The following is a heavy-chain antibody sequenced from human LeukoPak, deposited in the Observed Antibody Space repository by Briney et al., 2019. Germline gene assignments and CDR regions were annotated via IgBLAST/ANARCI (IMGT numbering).Heavy chain of an antibody. D-gene: IGHD1-26*01. Sequence: ASVKVSCKASGYTFTGYFMHWVRQAPGQGLEWMGWINPNSGGTNYAQKFQGSVTMTRDTSISTAYMELSRLRSEDTAVYYCARRGSSVGGSYYSFDYWGQEPWSPSPQ. V-gene: IGHV1-2*02. CDR3: ARRGSSVGGSYYSFDY. CDR2: INPNSGGT. CDR1: GYTFTGYF. J-gene: IGHJ4*01.